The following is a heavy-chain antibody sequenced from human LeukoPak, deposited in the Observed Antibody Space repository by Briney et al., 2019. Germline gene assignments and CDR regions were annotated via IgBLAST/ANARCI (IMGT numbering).Heavy chain of an antibody. CDR1: GGTFTSYA. CDR2: IIPILGTA. Sequence: ASVKVSCKASGGTFTSYAISWVRQAPGQGLGWMGRIIPILGTANYAQKFQCTVTITTDESTSTAYMELSSLRSEDTAVYYCAIGRLYGKNFDYWGQGTLVTVSS. J-gene: IGHJ4*02. D-gene: IGHD4-17*01. V-gene: IGHV1-69*05. CDR3: AIGRLYGKNFDY.